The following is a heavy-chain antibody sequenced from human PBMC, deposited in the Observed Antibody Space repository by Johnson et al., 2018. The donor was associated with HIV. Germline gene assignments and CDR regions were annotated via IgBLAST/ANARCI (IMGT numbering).Heavy chain of an antibody. D-gene: IGHD3-16*01. CDR1: GFTFSSYA. Sequence: QVQLVESGGGVVQPGRSLRLSCAASGFTFSSYAMHWVRQAPGKGLEWVAVISYDGSNKYYADSVKGRFTTSRDNSKNTLYLQMNSLRAEDTALYYCARGGRAKDAFDIWGQGTMVTVSS. CDR3: ARGGRAKDAFDI. V-gene: IGHV3-30-3*01. CDR2: ISYDGSNK. J-gene: IGHJ3*02.